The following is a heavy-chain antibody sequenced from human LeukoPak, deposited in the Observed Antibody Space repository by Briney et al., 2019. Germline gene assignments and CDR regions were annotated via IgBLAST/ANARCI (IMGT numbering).Heavy chain of an antibody. V-gene: IGHV1-18*01. CDR1: GYTFTSYG. J-gene: IGHJ4*02. D-gene: IGHD5-12*01. CDR3: ASEWLPRGDFDY. Sequence: ASVKVSCKASGYTFTSYGISWVRQAPGQGLEWMGCISAYNGNTNYAQKLQGRVTLPTDTYTRTAYMELRSLRSDDTAVYYCASEWLPRGDFDYWGQGTLVTVSS. CDR2: ISAYNGNT.